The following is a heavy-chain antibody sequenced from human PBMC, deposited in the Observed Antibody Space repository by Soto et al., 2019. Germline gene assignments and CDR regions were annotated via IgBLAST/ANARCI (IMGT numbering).Heavy chain of an antibody. CDR1: GGTFSSYT. D-gene: IGHD6-13*01. CDR3: ARDPHEAADGVGRDY. V-gene: IGHV1-69*02. J-gene: IGHJ4*02. Sequence: QVQLVQSGAEVKKPGSSVKVSCKASGGTFSSYTISWVRQAPGQGLEWMGRSIPLLGIANYAQKFQGRVTITADNSTSTAYTELSSLRSDDTAVYYGARDPHEAADGVGRDYWGQGTLVTVSS. CDR2: SIPLLGIA.